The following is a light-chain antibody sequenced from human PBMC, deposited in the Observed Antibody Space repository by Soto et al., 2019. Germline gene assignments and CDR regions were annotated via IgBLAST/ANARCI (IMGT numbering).Light chain of an antibody. CDR2: DTS. J-gene: IGKJ2*01. CDR1: QSLSSRS. CDR3: HQYIMSPYT. Sequence: EIVLTQSPGTLSLSPGERATLSCRASQSLSSRSLAWYQQTPGQAPRLLIYDTSSRATDIPDRFTGSGSGTDFTLTISRLEPEAFAGYYCHQYIMSPYTFGQGTKLEIK. V-gene: IGKV3-20*01.